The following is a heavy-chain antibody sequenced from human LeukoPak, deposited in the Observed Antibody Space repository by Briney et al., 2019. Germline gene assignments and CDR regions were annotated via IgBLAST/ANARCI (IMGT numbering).Heavy chain of an antibody. D-gene: IGHD2-2*01. J-gene: IGHJ5*02. V-gene: IGHV4-34*01. Sequence: SETLSLTCAVYGGSFSGYYWSWIRQPPGKGLEWIGEINHSGSTNYNPSLKSRVTISVDTSKNQFSLKLSSVTAADTAVHYCARLGYCSSTSCPGSWFDPWGQGTLVTVSS. CDR3: ARLGYCSSTSCPGSWFDP. CDR2: INHSGST. CDR1: GGSFSGYY.